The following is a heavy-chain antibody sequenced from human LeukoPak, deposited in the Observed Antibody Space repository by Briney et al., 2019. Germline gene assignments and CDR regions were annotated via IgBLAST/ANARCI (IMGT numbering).Heavy chain of an antibody. CDR2: IYYSGST. V-gene: IGHV4-59*01. CDR1: GGFISSYY. Sequence: KTSETLSLTCTVSGGFISSYYWSWIRQPPGKGLEWIGYIYYSGSTNYNPSLKSRVTISVDTSKNQFSLKLSSVTAADTAVYYCAGGSDYYLLYWGQGTLVTVSS. D-gene: IGHD2-21*01. CDR3: AGGSDYYLLY. J-gene: IGHJ4*02.